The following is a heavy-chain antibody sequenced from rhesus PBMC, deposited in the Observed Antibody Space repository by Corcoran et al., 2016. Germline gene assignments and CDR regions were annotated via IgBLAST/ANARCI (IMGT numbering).Heavy chain of an antibody. CDR1: GGSISSGYYY. D-gene: IGHD2-15*01. J-gene: IGHJ5-1*01. CDR3: ARFLTGRFDV. CDR2: ITYGASP. Sequence: QVQLQESGPGLVKPSETLSLTCAVSGGSISSGYYYWSWIRQPPGKGLGWIGYITYGASPRYNPSLKSRVTISRDTSKNQFSLKLSSVTAADTAVYYCARFLTGRFDVWGAGVPVTVSS. V-gene: IGHV4-122*02.